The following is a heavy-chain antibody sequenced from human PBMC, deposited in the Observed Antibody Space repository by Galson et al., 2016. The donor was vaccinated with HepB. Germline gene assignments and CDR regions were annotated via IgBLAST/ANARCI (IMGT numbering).Heavy chain of an antibody. D-gene: IGHD1-1*01. V-gene: IGHV3-11*01. J-gene: IGHJ4*02. CDR2: ISSGGSSI. Sequence: SLRLSCAASGFTFSDYYMSWIRQAPGKGLEWVSYISSGGSSIYYADSMKGRFTVSRDNAKNSLYLQMNSLRAEDTAVYYCARAWVHLGHGCDYWGQGALVTVSS. CDR1: GFTFSDYY. CDR3: ARAWVHLGHGCDY.